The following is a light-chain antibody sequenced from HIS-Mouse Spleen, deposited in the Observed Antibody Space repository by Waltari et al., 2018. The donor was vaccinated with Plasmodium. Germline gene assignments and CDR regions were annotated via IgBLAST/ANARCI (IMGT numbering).Light chain of an antibody. Sequence: SYELTQPPSVSVSPGQTARIPCSGDALPKKKPYWYTPKSGQAPVLVIYEDSKRPSGIPERFSGSSSGTMATLTISGAQVEDEADYYCYSTDSSGNHRVFGGGTKLTVL. CDR2: EDS. V-gene: IGLV3-10*01. CDR1: ALPKKK. J-gene: IGLJ3*02. CDR3: YSTDSSGNHRV.